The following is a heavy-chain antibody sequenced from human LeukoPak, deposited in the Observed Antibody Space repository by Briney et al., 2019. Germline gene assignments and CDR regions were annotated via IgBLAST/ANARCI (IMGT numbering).Heavy chain of an antibody. CDR2: IYYSGST. V-gene: IGHV4-59*12. J-gene: IGHJ4*02. Sequence: SETLSLTCTVSGGSISSYYWSWIRQPPGKGLEWIGYIYYSGSTNYNPSLKSRVTISVDTSKNQFSLKLSSVTAADTAVYYCARGGSLRYFDWLSKHLFDYWGQGTLVTVSS. CDR1: GGSISSYY. D-gene: IGHD3-9*01. CDR3: ARGGSLRYFDWLSKHLFDY.